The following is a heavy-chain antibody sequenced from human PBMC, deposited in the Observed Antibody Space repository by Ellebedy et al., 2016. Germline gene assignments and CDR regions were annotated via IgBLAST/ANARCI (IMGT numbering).Heavy chain of an antibody. CDR1: GGSVRSSSYY. J-gene: IGHJ2*01. CDR2: MYYRGST. Sequence: SETLSFTXTVSGGSVRSSSYYWDWIRQPPGKGLEWIGSMYYRGSTNYNPSLKSRVTISVDTSKNQFSLKLTSVTAADTAVYYCASRPNWYFDLWGRGTLVTVSS. CDR3: ASRPNWYFDL. V-gene: IGHV4-39*01.